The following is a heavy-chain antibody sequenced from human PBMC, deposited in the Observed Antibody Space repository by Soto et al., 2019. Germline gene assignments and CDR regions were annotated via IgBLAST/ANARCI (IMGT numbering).Heavy chain of an antibody. Sequence: GGSLRLSCAASGFTFSSYGMHWVRQAPGKGLEWVAVIWYDGSNKYYADSVKGRFTISRDNSKNTLYLQMNSLRAEDTAVYYCARDPFFSLSCSGGSCYSYYFDYWGQGTLVTVSS. V-gene: IGHV3-33*01. CDR3: ARDPFFSLSCSGGSCYSYYFDY. CDR2: IWYDGSNK. CDR1: GFTFSSYG. J-gene: IGHJ4*02. D-gene: IGHD2-15*01.